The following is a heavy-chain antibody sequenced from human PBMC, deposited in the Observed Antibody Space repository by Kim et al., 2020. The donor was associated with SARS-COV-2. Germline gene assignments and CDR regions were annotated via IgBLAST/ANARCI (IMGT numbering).Heavy chain of an antibody. D-gene: IGHD3-22*01. Sequence: SETLSLTCTVSGGSISSSSYYWGWIRQPPGKGLEWIGSIYYSGSTYYNPSLKSRVTISVDTSKNQFSLKLSSVTAADTAVYYCARDPYYYDSSGIYWGQGTLVTVSS. CDR2: IYYSGST. CDR3: ARDPYYYDSSGIY. J-gene: IGHJ4*02. V-gene: IGHV4-39*07. CDR1: GGSISSSSYY.